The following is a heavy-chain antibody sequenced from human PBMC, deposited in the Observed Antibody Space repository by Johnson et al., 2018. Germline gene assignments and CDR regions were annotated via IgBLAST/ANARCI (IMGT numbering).Heavy chain of an antibody. J-gene: IGHJ1*01. CDR3: ARAQGGDYLAEYFQH. Sequence: QVQLVQSGGRVVQPGRSLRLSCSASGFTFSSYAMHWVRQAPGKGLEWVAVIPDDGSNKFYAESVKGRFTISRDNSKYTVYLQMHSLKAEDTAVFYCARAQGGDYLAEYFQHWGQGTLVTVSS. CDR2: IPDDGSNK. CDR1: GFTFSSYA. V-gene: IGHV3-30-3*01. D-gene: IGHD4-17*01.